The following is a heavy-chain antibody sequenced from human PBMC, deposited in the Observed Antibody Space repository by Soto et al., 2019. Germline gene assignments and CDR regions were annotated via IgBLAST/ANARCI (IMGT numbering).Heavy chain of an antibody. Sequence: RSLRLSCSASGFTFDDYAMHWCRQVPGKGLEWVSGINWNSGSIGYGDSVKGRFAISRDNAKNSLHLQMNSLSAEDTAFYYCVKDESINWYSGHFRHWGQGTLVTVSS. CDR3: VKDESINWYSGHFRH. CDR1: GFTFDDYA. D-gene: IGHD6-13*01. J-gene: IGHJ1*01. CDR2: INWNSGSI. V-gene: IGHV3-9*01.